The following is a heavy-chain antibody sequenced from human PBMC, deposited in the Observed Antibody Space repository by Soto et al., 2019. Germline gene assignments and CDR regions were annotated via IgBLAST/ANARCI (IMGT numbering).Heavy chain of an antibody. V-gene: IGHV1-69*13. CDR1: GGTFSSYA. CDR3: ATRPYIAAAHYYYGMDV. CDR2: IIPIFGTA. Sequence: GASVKVSCKASGGTFSSYAISWVRQAPGQGLEWMGGIIPIFGTANYAQKFQGRVTITADESTSTAYMELSSLRSEDTAVYYCATRPYIAAAHYYYGMDVWGQGTTVTVSS. J-gene: IGHJ6*02. D-gene: IGHD6-13*01.